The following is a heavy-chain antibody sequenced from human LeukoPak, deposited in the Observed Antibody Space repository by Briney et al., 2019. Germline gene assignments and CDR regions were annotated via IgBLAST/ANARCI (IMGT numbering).Heavy chain of an antibody. D-gene: IGHD3-22*01. J-gene: IGHJ3*02. V-gene: IGHV3-21*01. CDR1: GFTFSSYN. Sequence: GGSLRLSCAASGFTFSSYNMNWVRQAPGKGLEWVSSITGTSGYMFYADSLRGRFIISRDNAKNSLYLQMSSLRAEDTAVYYCAREKSPGGYFGDAFDIWGQGTMVTVSS. CDR2: ITGTSGYM. CDR3: AREKSPGGYFGDAFDI.